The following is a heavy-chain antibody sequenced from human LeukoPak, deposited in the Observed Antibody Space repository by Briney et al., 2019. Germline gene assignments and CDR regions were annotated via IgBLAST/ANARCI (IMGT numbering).Heavy chain of an antibody. CDR3: ARDRPAYCGGDCYPHFDY. V-gene: IGHV1-18*01. D-gene: IGHD2-21*02. J-gene: IGHJ4*02. Sequence: ASVKVSCKASGYTFTSYGISWVRQAPGQGLEWMGWISAYNGNTNYAQKLQGRVTMTTDTSTSTAYMELRSLRSDDTAVYYCARDRPAYCGGDCYPHFDYWGQGTLVTVSS. CDR2: ISAYNGNT. CDR1: GYTFTSYG.